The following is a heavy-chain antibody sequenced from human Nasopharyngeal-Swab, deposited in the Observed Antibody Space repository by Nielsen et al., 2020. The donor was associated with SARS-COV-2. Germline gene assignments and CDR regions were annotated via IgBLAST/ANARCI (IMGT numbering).Heavy chain of an antibody. V-gene: IGHV3-30-3*01. Sequence: VRQAPGKGLEWVAVVSYDGSSKYYADSVKGRFTISRDNSKNTLYLQMNSLRAEDTAVFYCARGMGRDGYNYPFDYWGQGTLVTVSS. CDR2: VSYDGSSK. D-gene: IGHD5-24*01. CDR3: ARGMGRDGYNYPFDY. J-gene: IGHJ4*02.